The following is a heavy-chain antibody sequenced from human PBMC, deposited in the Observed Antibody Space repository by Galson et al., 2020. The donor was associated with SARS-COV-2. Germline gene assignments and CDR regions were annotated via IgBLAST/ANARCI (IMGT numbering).Heavy chain of an antibody. Sequence: GGSLRLYCAASGFTFAGSDMSWVRQAPGKGLEWVSAISGSGATTYYTDSVKGRFTISRDNSQNTLFLQMDSLRAEDTAVYYCANQPWLILAVAFDVWGQGTVVTVSS. V-gene: IGHV3-23*01. D-gene: IGHD6-19*01. CDR3: ANQPWLILAVAFDV. J-gene: IGHJ3*01. CDR2: ISGSGATT. CDR1: GFTFAGSD.